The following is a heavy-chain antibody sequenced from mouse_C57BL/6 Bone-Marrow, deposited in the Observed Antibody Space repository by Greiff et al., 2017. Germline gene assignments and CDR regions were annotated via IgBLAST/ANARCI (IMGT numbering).Heavy chain of an antibody. CDR2: IDPENGDT. CDR3: TTFWSTYDYDGYYAMDY. V-gene: IGHV14-4*01. Sequence: EVQLQQSGAELVRPGASVKLSCTASGFNIKDDYMHWVKQRPEPGLAWIGWIDPENGDTEYASKLPGKATITAATSSNTAYRQLSSLTSEDTAVYYCTTFWSTYDYDGYYAMDYWGQGTSVTVSS. D-gene: IGHD2-4*01. CDR1: GFNIKDDY. J-gene: IGHJ4*01.